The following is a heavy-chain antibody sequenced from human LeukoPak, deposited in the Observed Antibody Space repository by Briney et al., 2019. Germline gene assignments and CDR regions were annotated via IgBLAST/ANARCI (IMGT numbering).Heavy chain of an antibody. J-gene: IGHJ5*02. CDR3: ARVPNWFDP. Sequence: GGSLRLSCAASGFTFSSYWMHWVRQAPGKGLVWISRINSDGSVTNYADSVKGRFTISRDNAKNTLYLQMNSLRGEDTAVYYCARVPNWFDPWGQGTLVTVPS. CDR1: GFTFSSYW. V-gene: IGHV3-74*01. CDR2: INSDGSVT.